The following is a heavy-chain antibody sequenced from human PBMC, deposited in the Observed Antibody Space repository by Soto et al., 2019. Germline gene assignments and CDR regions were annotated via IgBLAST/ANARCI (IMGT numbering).Heavy chain of an antibody. V-gene: IGHV4-59*08. D-gene: IGHD2-21*02. CDR1: GGSISSYY. Sequence: PSETLSLTCTVSGGSISSYYWSWIRQPPGKGLEWIGYIYFRGTTNYNPSLKSRVTMSADTSKNQFSLKLSSVTAADTAVYYCARGGGIVVVTAPYDHWGQGTLVTVSS. CDR3: ARGGGIVVVTAPYDH. J-gene: IGHJ4*02. CDR2: IYFRGTT.